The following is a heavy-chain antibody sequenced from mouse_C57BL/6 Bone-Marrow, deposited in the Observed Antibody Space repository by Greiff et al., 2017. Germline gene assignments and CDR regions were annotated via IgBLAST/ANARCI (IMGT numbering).Heavy chain of an antibody. D-gene: IGHD1-1*01. CDR2: IDPTSGGT. CDR1: GYTFTSYW. CDR3: TIGTYYGIIYYAMDY. V-gene: IGHV1-72*01. Sequence: QVQLQQPGAELVKPGASVKLSCKASGYTFTSYWMHWVKQRPGRGLEWIGRIDPTSGGTTYNEKFKSKATLTVDKPSSTAYMHLSSLTSEDSAVYNCTIGTYYGIIYYAMDYWGQGTSVTVSS. J-gene: IGHJ4*01.